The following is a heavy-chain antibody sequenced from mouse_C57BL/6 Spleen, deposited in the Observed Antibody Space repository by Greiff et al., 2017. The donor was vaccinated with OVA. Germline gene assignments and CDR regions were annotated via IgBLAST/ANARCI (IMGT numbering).Heavy chain of an antibody. V-gene: IGHV1-39*01. J-gene: IGHJ4*01. CDR3: YVFCDSYYCAMDY. CDR2: INPNYGTT. D-gene: IGHD2-13*01. CDR1: GYSFTDYN. Sequence: VQLQQSGPELVKPGASVKISCKASGYSFTDYNMNWVKQSHGKSLEWIGVINPNYGTTSYNQKFKGKATLTVDQSSSTAYMQLNSLTSEDTAVYSCYVFCDSYYCAMDYWGQGTSVTVSS.